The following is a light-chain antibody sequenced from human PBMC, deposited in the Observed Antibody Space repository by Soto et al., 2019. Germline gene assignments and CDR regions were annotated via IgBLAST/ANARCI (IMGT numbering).Light chain of an antibody. CDR1: QDISTY. Sequence: DIQMTQAPSSLSASVGDRVTITCRARQDISTYLAWYQQKPGKVPKLLISAAYTLQSGVPPRFSGSGSGTDFTLNISSLQPEDVATYYGQKYDNAPLTFGGGTKVEIK. CDR2: AAY. V-gene: IGKV1-27*01. J-gene: IGKJ4*01. CDR3: QKYDNAPLT.